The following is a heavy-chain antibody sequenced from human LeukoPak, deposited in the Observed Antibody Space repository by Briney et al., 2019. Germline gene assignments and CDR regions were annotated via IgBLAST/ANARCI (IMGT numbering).Heavy chain of an antibody. CDR1: GFTFSTYS. CDR2: ISSGSGFI. J-gene: IGHJ6*03. D-gene: IGHD6-13*01. Sequence: PGGSLRLSCAASGFTFSTYSMNWVRQAPGKGLEWVSSISSGSGFIYYADSVQGRLALSRDNAKTSLYLQMHSLRAEDTALYYCASLFSSWYRPGYYYYYMDVWGKGTTVTVSS. V-gene: IGHV3-21*04. CDR3: ASLFSSWYRPGYYYYYMDV.